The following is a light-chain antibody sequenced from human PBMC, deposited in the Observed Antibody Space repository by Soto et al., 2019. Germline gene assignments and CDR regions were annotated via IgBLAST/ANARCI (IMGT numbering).Light chain of an antibody. CDR3: AAWDDSLNGVI. V-gene: IGLV2-14*01. J-gene: IGLJ2*01. Sequence: QSVLTQPASVSGSPGQSVTISCTGTSSDVGGDNHVSWYQQLPGKAPKLIIYEVTNRPSGLSNRFSGSKSGTSASLAISGLQSGDEADYYCAAWDDSLNGVIFGGGTKLTVL. CDR2: EVT. CDR1: SSDVGGDNH.